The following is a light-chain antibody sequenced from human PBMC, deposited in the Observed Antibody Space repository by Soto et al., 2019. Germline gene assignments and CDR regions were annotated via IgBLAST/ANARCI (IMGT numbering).Light chain of an antibody. Sequence: DIQMTQSPSSLSASVGARVPITCRATQSISKYLNWYQQKPGKAPNLLIYSTSTLQSGVPSRFSGSGSGTDFTLTINSLQPEDFATYYCQQSYSTPITFGQGTRLEI. CDR3: QQSYSTPIT. V-gene: IGKV1-39*01. J-gene: IGKJ5*01. CDR1: QSISKY. CDR2: STS.